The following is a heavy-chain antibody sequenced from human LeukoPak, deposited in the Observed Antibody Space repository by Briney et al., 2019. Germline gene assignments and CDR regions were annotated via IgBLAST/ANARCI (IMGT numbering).Heavy chain of an antibody. CDR3: ARLNYDFWSGYYAGGHYFDY. CDR1: GFTFSSYG. V-gene: IGHV4-59*08. CDR2: IYYSGST. Sequence: GSLRLSCAASGFTFSSYGMPWVRQAPGKGLEWIGYIYYSGSTDYNPSLKSRVTISVDTSKNQFSLKLSSVTAADTAVYYCARLNYDFWSGYYAGGHYFDYWGQGTLVTVSS. D-gene: IGHD3-3*01. J-gene: IGHJ4*02.